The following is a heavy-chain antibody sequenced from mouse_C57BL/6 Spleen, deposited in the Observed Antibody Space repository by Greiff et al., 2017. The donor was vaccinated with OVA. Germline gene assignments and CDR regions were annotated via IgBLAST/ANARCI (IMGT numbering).Heavy chain of an antibody. J-gene: IGHJ3*01. Sequence: QVQLQQPGAELVRPGSSVKLSCKASGYTFTSYWMDWVKQRPGQGLEWIGNIYPSDSETHYNQKFKDKATLTVDKSSSTAYMQLSSLTSEDSAVYYCARTDYGSSYWFAYWGQGTLVTVSA. CDR2: IYPSDSET. D-gene: IGHD1-1*01. CDR1: GYTFTSYW. V-gene: IGHV1-61*01. CDR3: ARTDYGSSYWFAY.